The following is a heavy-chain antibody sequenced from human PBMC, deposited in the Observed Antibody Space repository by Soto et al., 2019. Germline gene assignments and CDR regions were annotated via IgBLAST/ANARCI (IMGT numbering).Heavy chain of an antibody. D-gene: IGHD5-18*01. J-gene: IGHJ4*02. CDR3: ARDSSGLPCDY. Sequence: PGGSLRLSCAASGFTFSSYGMHWVRQAPGKGLEWVAVIWYDGSNKYYADSVKGRFTISRDNSKNTLYLQMNSLRAEDTAVYYCARDSSGLPCDYWGQGTLVTVSS. CDR1: GFTFSSYG. V-gene: IGHV3-33*01. CDR2: IWYDGSNK.